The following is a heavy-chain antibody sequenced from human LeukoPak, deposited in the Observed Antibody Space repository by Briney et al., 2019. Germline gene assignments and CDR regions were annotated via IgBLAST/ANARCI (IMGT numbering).Heavy chain of an antibody. J-gene: IGHJ4*02. D-gene: IGHD3-22*01. CDR2: ISHTSDAI. Sequence: PGGSLRLSCAASGFTFSTYGMNWVRQAPGKGLEWVPYISHTSDAIYYPDSVKGRFTISRDNAKNSLYLQMNSLRDEDTAVYYCARASPSGYDYWGQGTLVTVSS. V-gene: IGHV3-48*02. CDR1: GFTFSTYG. CDR3: ARASPSGYDY.